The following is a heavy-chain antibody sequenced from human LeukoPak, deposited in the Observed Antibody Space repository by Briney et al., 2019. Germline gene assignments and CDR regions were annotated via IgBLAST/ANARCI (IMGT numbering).Heavy chain of an antibody. CDR2: INAGNGNT. J-gene: IGHJ4*02. CDR1: GYTFTSYA. CDR3: ASTKWELLRDRLLYFDY. Sequence: ASVKVSCKASGYTFTSYAMHSVRQAPGQRLEWMGWINAGNGNTKYSQKFQGRVTITRDTSASTAYMELSSLRSEDTAVYYCASTKWELLRDRLLYFDYWGQGTLVTVSS. D-gene: IGHD1-26*01. V-gene: IGHV1-3*01.